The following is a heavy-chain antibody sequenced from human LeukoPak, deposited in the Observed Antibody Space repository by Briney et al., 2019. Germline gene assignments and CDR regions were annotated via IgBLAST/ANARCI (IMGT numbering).Heavy chain of an antibody. V-gene: IGHV3-73*01. CDR2: IRSKANSYAT. D-gene: IGHD4-17*01. J-gene: IGHJ4*02. CDR3: TRPSTGAHY. Sequence: GGSLRLSCAASGFTFSGSAMHWVRQASGKGLEWVGRIRSKANSYATAYAASVKGRFTISRDDSKNTAYLQMNSLKTEDAAVYYCTRPSTGAHYWGQGTLVTVSS. CDR1: GFTFSGSA.